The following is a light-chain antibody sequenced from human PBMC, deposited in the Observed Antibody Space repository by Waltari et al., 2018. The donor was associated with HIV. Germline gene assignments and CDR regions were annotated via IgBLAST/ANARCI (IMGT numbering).Light chain of an antibody. Sequence: QSVLTQPPSASGTPGPRVTMSCSGSSSNIGSHTVQWYQHLPGTAPKLLIYANNQRPSGVPDRFSGSKSGTSASLAISGLQSDDEADYYCAAWDDSLNGRIFGGGTKLTVL. CDR1: SSNIGSHT. CDR3: AAWDDSLNGRI. CDR2: ANN. J-gene: IGLJ2*01. V-gene: IGLV1-44*01.